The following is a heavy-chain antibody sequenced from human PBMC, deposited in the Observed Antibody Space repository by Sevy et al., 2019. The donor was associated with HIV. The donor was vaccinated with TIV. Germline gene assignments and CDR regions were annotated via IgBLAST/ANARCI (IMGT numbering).Heavy chain of an antibody. Sequence: ASVKVSCKASGYTFTSYYMHWVRQAPGQGLEWMGIINPSGGSTSYAQKFQGRVTMTRDTSTSTVYMELSSLGSEDTALYYCARGGVYCSASCHYFDYWGQGTLVTVSS. CDR1: GYTFTSYY. CDR3: ARGGVYCSASCHYFDY. J-gene: IGHJ4*02. D-gene: IGHD2-15*01. CDR2: INPSGGST. V-gene: IGHV1-46*03.